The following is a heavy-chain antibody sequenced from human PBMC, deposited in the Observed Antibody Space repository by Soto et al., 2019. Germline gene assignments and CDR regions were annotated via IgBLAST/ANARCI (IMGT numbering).Heavy chain of an antibody. J-gene: IGHJ4*02. CDR2: IYYSGST. V-gene: IGHV4-31*03. Sequence: TLSRTCTVSGGSITSGSYYWSWIRQHPGKGLEWIGYIYYSGSTYYNPSLKSRVTISVDTSKNQSSLKLSSVTAADTAVYYCARGRIRHGGIDYWGQGTLVTVSS. D-gene: IGHD1-20*01. CDR3: ARGRIRHGGIDY. CDR1: GGSITSGSYY.